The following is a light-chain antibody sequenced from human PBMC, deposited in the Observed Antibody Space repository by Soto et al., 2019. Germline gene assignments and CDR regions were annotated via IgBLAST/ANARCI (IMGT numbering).Light chain of an antibody. Sequence: ETVLTQSPDTLSLSPGEGATLSCRASQSVRSRFLAWYQQKPGQAPRLLIYGASSRATGIPARFSGRGSGKDFRLTISRLEPEDCAVDYCQQYGDSPSTFGQGTRLEIK. V-gene: IGKV3-20*01. CDR1: QSVRSRF. CDR3: QQYGDSPST. CDR2: GAS. J-gene: IGKJ5*01.